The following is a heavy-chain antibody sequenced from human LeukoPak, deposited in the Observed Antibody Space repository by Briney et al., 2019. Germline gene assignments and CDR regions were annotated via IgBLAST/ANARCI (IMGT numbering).Heavy chain of an antibody. CDR1: GFTFSSYA. CDR3: AKVGGSSNWFDP. J-gene: IGHJ5*02. D-gene: IGHD1-26*01. V-gene: IGHV3-23*01. CDR2: ISGSGGST. Sequence: GASLRLSCAASGFTFSSYAMSWVRQAPGKGLEWVSAISGSGGSTYYADSVKGRFTISRDNSKNTLYLQMNSLRAEDTAVYYCAKVGGSSNWFDPWGQGTLATVSS.